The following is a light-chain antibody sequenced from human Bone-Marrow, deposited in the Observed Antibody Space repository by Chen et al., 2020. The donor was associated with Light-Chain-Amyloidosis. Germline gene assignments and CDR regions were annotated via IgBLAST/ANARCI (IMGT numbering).Light chain of an antibody. Sequence: SYVLTQPSSVSVAPGQTATIACGGNNSGSTSVHGYQQTPGQAPLLVVYDDSDRPSGIPERLSGSNAGNTATLTISRVEAGDEADYYCQVWDRSSDRPVFGGGTKLTVL. CDR1: NSGSTS. CDR3: QVWDRSSDRPV. CDR2: DDS. V-gene: IGLV3-21*02. J-gene: IGLJ3*02.